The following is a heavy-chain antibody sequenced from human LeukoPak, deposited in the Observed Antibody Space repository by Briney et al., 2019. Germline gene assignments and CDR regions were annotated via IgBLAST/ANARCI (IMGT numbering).Heavy chain of an antibody. CDR2: IKNRANSYTT. Sequence: GGSLRLSCAASGFTFSDHYMDWVRQAPGKGLEWVGRIKNRANSYTTKYAASVTGRFTISRDNSKNTLYLQMSSLRAEDTAVYYCVKDGYYDFWSGYNGMDVWGQGTTVTVSS. CDR1: GFTFSDHY. CDR3: VKDGYYDFWSGYNGMDV. J-gene: IGHJ6*02. V-gene: IGHV3-72*01. D-gene: IGHD3-3*01.